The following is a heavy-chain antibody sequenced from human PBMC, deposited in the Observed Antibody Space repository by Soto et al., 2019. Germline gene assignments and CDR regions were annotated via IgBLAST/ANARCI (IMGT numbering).Heavy chain of an antibody. V-gene: IGHV1-18*01. CDR2: ISAYNGNT. Sequence: QVQLVQSGAEVKKPGASVKVSCKASGYTFTSYGISWVRQAPGQGLEWMGWISAYNGNTNYAQKLQGRVTMTTDTSTSTAYMERRSLRSDDTAVYYCARDGGGYGSGSYYNVGYYYYYMDVWGKGTTVTVSS. D-gene: IGHD3-10*01. CDR3: ARDGGGYGSGSYYNVGYYYYYMDV. CDR1: GYTFTSYG. J-gene: IGHJ6*03.